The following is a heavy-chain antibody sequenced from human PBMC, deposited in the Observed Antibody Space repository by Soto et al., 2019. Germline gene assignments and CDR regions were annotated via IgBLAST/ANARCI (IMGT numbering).Heavy chain of an antibody. Sequence: EVQLVESGGGLVQPGGSLRLSCAASGFTFSSYSMNWVRQAPGKGLEWVSYISSSSSTIYYADSVKGRFTISRDNAKNSLYLQMNSLRAEDTAVYYCARGTHTVTTVPGSFDLWGRGTLVTVSS. CDR1: GFTFSSYS. J-gene: IGHJ2*01. CDR3: ARGTHTVTTVPGSFDL. D-gene: IGHD4-17*01. V-gene: IGHV3-48*01. CDR2: ISSSSSTI.